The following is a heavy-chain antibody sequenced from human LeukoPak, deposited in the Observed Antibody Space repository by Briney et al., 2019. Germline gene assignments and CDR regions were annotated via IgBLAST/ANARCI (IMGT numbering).Heavy chain of an antibody. D-gene: IGHD3-3*01. V-gene: IGHV4-34*01. CDR1: SGSFSGYY. J-gene: IGHJ4*02. CDR3: ARDRQLRFLEWLNGYFDY. CDR2: INHSGST. Sequence: KPSETLSLTCAVYSGSFSGYYWSWIRQPPGKGLEWIGEINHSGSTNYNPSLKSRVTISVDTSKNQFSMKLSSVTAEDTGVYNCARDRQLRFLEWLNGYFDYWGQGTLVTVSS.